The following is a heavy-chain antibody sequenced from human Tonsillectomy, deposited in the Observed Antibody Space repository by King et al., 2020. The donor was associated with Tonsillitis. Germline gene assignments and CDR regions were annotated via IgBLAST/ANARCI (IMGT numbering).Heavy chain of an antibody. Sequence: QLVQSGGGVVQPGGSLRLXCEVSGFTLSDVDIQWVRQPPGKGLHWVAFRGSHESDKFYADSXKXRFTISXDNSKNXLXLQMNSLXTADTGVYYCAKGPRRDPDLXSWGXXXLVXVXS. CDR1: GFTLSDVD. CDR3: AKGPRRDPDLXS. J-gene: IGHJ5*01. V-gene: IGHV3-30*02. CDR2: RGSHESDK.